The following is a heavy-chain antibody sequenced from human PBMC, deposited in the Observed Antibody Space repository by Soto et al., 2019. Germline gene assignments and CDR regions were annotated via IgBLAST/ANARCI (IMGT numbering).Heavy chain of an antibody. CDR2: ISGSGEST. D-gene: IGHD1-20*01. J-gene: IGHJ4*02. CDR3: AKDNNNNFPYSFDY. Sequence: GGSLRLSCVGSGFVVSKHVVNWVRQAPGKGLEWVSGISGSGESTYYADSVKGRFTISRDNSKNTLFLQMNSLRVEDTAVYYCAKDNNNNFPYSFDYWGQGTLVTVSS. CDR1: GFVVSKHV. V-gene: IGHV3-23*01.